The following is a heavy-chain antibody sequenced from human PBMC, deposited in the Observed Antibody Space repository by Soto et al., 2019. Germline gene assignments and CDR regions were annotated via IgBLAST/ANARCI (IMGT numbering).Heavy chain of an antibody. V-gene: IGHV1-69*13. J-gene: IGHJ5*02. Sequence: SVKVSCKASGGIFSNYGFSWVRQAPGQGLEWMGGIIPLFGKPSYAQKFQGRLIVSADASTNRAYLDLYSLTTEDAGIYYCALFESDDDVWGSFRSWGQGTPVTVSS. CDR2: IIPLFGKP. CDR1: GGIFSNYG. D-gene: IGHD3-16*01. CDR3: ALFESDDDVWGSFRS.